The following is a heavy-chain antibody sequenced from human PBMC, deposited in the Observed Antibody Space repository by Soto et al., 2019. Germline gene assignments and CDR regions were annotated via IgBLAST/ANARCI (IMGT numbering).Heavy chain of an antibody. V-gene: IGHV4-59*01. J-gene: IGHJ4*02. CDR2: IYYSGSA. CDR1: GGSISSYY. D-gene: IGHD3-16*02. CDR3: AREVVMITFGGVIATYYFDY. Sequence: PSETLSLTCTVSGGSISSYYWSWIRQPPGKGLEWIGYIYYSGSANYNPSLKSRVTISVDTSKNQFSLKLSSVTAADTAVYYCAREVVMITFGGVIATYYFDYWGQGTLVTV.